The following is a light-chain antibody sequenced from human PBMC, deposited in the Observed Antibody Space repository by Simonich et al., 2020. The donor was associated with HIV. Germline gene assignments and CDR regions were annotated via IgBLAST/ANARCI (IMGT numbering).Light chain of an antibody. V-gene: IGKV4-1*01. CDR1: QSVLYSSNNKNY. CDR3: QQYNDWPT. J-gene: IGKJ4*01. CDR2: WAS. Sequence: DIVMTQSPDSLAVSLGERATIHCKYSQSVLYSSNNKNYLAWYHQKPGQPPNLLIYWASTREAGVPDRFSGSGSGTDFTLTISSLQAEDVAVYYCQQYNDWPTFGGGTKVEIK.